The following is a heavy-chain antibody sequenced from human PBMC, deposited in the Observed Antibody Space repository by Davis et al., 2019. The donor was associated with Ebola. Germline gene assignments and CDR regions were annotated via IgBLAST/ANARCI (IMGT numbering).Heavy chain of an antibody. CDR2: INRDESGT. CDR3: ARYNGAYERADLDY. V-gene: IGHV3-74*01. J-gene: IGHJ4*02. CDR1: GFTFSNYW. Sequence: HTGGSLRLSCAASGFTFSNYWMHWVRQAPGKGLVWVSRINRDESGTTYADSVKGRFTISRDNAKNMLYLQMDSLRVEDTAVYYCARYNGAYERADLDYWGQGTLVTVSS. D-gene: IGHD4-17*01.